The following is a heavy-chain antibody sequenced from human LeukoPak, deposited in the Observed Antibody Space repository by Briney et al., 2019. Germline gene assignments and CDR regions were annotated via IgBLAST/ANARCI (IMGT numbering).Heavy chain of an antibody. CDR2: IIPILGIA. V-gene: IGHV1-69*04. J-gene: IGHJ5*02. CDR1: GGTFSSYA. Sequence: SVKVSCKASGGTFSSYAISWVRQAPGQGLEWMGRIIPILGIANYAQKFQGRVTITADKSTSTAYMEMSSLRSEDTAVYYCARTPKCSGGSCYPYNWFDPWGQGTLVTVSS. CDR3: ARTPKCSGGSCYPYNWFDP. D-gene: IGHD2-15*01.